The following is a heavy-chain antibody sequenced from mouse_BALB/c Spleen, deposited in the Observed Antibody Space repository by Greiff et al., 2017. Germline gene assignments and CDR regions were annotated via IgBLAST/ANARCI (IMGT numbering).Heavy chain of an antibody. D-gene: IGHD1-1*01. V-gene: IGHV2-2*02. Sequence: VQVVESGPGLVQPSQSLSITCTVSGFSLTSYGVHWVRQSPGKGLEWLGVIWSGGSTDYNAAFISRLSISKDNSKSQVFFKMNSLQANDTAIYYCARGGYYGSSYVAWFAYWGQGTLVTVSA. CDR2: IWSGGST. J-gene: IGHJ3*01. CDR3: ARGGYYGSSYVAWFAY. CDR1: GFSLTSYG.